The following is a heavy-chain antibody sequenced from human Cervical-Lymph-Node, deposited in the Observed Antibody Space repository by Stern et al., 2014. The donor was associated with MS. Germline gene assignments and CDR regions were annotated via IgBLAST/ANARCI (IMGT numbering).Heavy chain of an antibody. CDR1: GYSFTSSW. V-gene: IGHV5-51*01. J-gene: IGHJ4*02. D-gene: IGHD2-8*02. Sequence: EVQLVESGAEVKKPGESLKISCQGSGYSFTSSWIGWVRQMPGKGLEWMGIIYPGDSDTRYNPSFQGQVTISADKSVSTAYLKWSSLKASDTAMYYCATSTGYFLLEYYFDYWGQGTLVTVSS. CDR2: IYPGDSDT. CDR3: ATSTGYFLLEYYFDY.